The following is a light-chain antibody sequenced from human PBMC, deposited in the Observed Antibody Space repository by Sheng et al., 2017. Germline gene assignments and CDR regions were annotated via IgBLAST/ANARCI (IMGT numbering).Light chain of an antibody. CDR2: DVS. J-gene: IGLJ1*01. CDR1: SSDIGGYNS. Sequence: QSALTQPASVSGSPGQSITISCTGTSSDIGGYNSVSWYQQHPGKAPKLIIYDVSIRPSGVSNLFSGSKSGNTASLTISGLQAEDEADYYCSSYTSSFTQVFGTGTTVTV. V-gene: IGLV2-14*03. CDR3: SSYTSSFTQV.